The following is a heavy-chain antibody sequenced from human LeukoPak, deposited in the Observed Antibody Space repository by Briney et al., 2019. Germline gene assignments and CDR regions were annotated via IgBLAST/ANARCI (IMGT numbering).Heavy chain of an antibody. CDR2: MYSGGRT. CDR1: RFTVSSNY. J-gene: IGHJ4*02. CDR3: AREPDSAYFSY. Sequence: PGGSLRLSCAASRFTVSSNYMTWVPQAPGKGREWVSVMYSGGRTYYADSVKGRFTISRHNSKNTLYLQMNGLSAEDTAVYYCAREPDSAYFSYWGQGTLVTVSS. D-gene: IGHD3-22*01. V-gene: IGHV3-66*01.